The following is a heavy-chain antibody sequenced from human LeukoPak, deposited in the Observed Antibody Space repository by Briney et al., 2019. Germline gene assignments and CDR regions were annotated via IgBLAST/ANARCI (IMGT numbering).Heavy chain of an antibody. CDR3: ARVLRVDDYYGTTDYAFDL. CDR2: IYYSGST. Sequence: SETLSLTCTVSGDSMTGFYWNWIRQSPGKGLEWIGYIYYSGSTKYNPSLKSRVTISIDTSNNQFSLKLNSVTAADTALYYCARVLRVDDYYGTTDYAFDLWGQGTMVTVSS. D-gene: IGHD3-10*01. V-gene: IGHV4-59*01. J-gene: IGHJ3*01. CDR1: GDSMTGFY.